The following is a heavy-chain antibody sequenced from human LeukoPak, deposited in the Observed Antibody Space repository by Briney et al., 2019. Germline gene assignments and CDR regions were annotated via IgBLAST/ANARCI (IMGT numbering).Heavy chain of an antibody. CDR3: ARVLPGYYYDSSGPIGAFDI. CDR2: INWNGGST. D-gene: IGHD3-22*01. V-gene: IGHV3-20*04. Sequence: GSLRLSCAASGFPFDDYGMSWVRQAPGKGLEWVSGINWNGGSTGYADSVKGRFTISRDNAKNSLYLQMNSLRAEDTALYYSARVLPGYYYDSSGPIGAFDIWGQGTMVTVSS. J-gene: IGHJ3*02. CDR1: GFPFDDYG.